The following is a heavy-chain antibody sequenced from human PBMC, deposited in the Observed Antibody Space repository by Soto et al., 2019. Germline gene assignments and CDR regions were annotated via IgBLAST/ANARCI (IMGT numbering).Heavy chain of an antibody. J-gene: IGHJ6*02. D-gene: IGHD3-3*01. CDR2: IKSKTDGGTT. Sequence: EVQLVESGGGLVKPGGSLRLSCAASGFTFSNAWMNWVRQAPGKGLEWVGRIKSKTDGGTTDYAAPVKGRFTISRDDSKNTLYLQMNSLKTEDTAVYYCTTVRAYDFWSGYLYGMDVWGQGTTVTVSS. CDR1: GFTFSNAW. V-gene: IGHV3-15*07. CDR3: TTVRAYDFWSGYLYGMDV.